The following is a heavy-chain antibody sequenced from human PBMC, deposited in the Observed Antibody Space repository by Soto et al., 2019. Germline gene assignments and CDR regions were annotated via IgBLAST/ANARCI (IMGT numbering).Heavy chain of an antibody. CDR1: GFTVSTKY. Sequence: GGPLSLSCAASGFTVSTKYMSWVRQAPGKGLEWVSVIYSGGSTFYADSVRGRFTISRDNSKNTVNLQMNSLGAEDTAVYYCARDPWAADYWGQGTLVTVSS. CDR3: ARDPWAADY. J-gene: IGHJ4*02. V-gene: IGHV3-66*01. CDR2: IYSGGST. D-gene: IGHD3-16*01.